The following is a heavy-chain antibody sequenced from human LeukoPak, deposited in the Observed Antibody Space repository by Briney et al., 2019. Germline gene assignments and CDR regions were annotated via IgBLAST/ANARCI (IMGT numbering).Heavy chain of an antibody. CDR3: ARDSNAPGGRYYFDY. CDR2: ISSSSSTI. D-gene: IGHD1-14*01. CDR1: GFTFSSYS. Sequence: GGSLRLSCAASGFTFSSYSMNWVRQAPGKGLEWVSYISSSSSTIYYADSVKGRFTISRDNAKNSLYLQMNSLRAEDTAVYYCARDSNAPGGRYYFDYWGQGTLVTVSS. V-gene: IGHV3-48*01. J-gene: IGHJ4*02.